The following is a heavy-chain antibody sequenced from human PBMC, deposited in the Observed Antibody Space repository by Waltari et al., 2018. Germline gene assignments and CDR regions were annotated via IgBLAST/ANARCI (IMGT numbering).Heavy chain of an antibody. CDR3: ARDLSPLDAFDI. V-gene: IGHV1-3*01. CDR2: INAGNGNT. CDR1: GYTFTSYA. J-gene: IGHJ3*02. Sequence: QVQLVQSGAEVKKPGASVKVSCKASGYTFTSYAMHLVRQAPGQRLEWLGWINAGNGNTKYSQKFQGRVTITRDTSASTAYMELSSLRSEDTAVYYCARDLSPLDAFDIWGQGTMVTVSS. D-gene: IGHD3-3*02.